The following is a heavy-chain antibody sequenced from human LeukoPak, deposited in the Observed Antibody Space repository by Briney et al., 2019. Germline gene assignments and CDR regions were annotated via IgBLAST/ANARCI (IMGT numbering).Heavy chain of an antibody. CDR3: ATAIGSGIDWFDP. D-gene: IGHD3-10*01. CDR2: INPNSGGT. Sequence: GASVKVSCKASGYTFTGYYMHWVRQAPGQGLEWMGRINPNSGGTNYAQKFQGRVTMTEDTSTDTAYMELSSLRSEDTAVYYCATAIGSGIDWFDPWGQGTLVTVSS. V-gene: IGHV1-2*06. CDR1: GYTFTGYY. J-gene: IGHJ5*02.